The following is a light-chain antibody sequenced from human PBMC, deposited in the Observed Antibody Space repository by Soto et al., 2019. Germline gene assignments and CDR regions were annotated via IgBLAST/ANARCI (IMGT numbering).Light chain of an antibody. CDR2: YDS. Sequence: SYELTQPPSVSVAPGKTARITCGGNNIGSKSVHWYQQKPGQAPVLVIYYDSDRPSGIPERFSGSNSGNTATLTISRVEAGDEADYYCQVWDSSSDHVGVFGGGTKVTVL. J-gene: IGLJ2*01. CDR1: NIGSKS. CDR3: QVWDSSSDHVGV. V-gene: IGLV3-21*04.